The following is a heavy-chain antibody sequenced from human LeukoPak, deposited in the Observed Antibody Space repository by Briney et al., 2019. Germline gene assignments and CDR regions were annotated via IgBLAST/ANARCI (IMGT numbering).Heavy chain of an antibody. D-gene: IGHD2-15*01. CDR1: GFTFSSYG. Sequence: GRSLRLSCAASGFTFSSYGMHWVRQAPGKGLEWVTLIWYDGNNKYYADSVKGRFTISRDNSKNTLYLQLNSLRAEDTAVYYCARQHCSGGDCYFFDWGQGTLVTVSS. V-gene: IGHV3-33*01. CDR2: IWYDGNNK. CDR3: ARQHCSGGDCYFFD. J-gene: IGHJ4*02.